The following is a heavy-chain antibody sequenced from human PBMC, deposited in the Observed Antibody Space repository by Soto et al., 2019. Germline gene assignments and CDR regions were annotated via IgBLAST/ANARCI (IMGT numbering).Heavy chain of an antibody. Sequence: ASVKVSCKASGYTFTGYYMHWVRQAPGQGLEWMGWINPNSGGTNYAQKFQGWVTMTRDTSISTAYMELSRLRSDDTAVYYCARDQGPVVPAANYYYGMDVWGQGTTVTVSS. V-gene: IGHV1-2*04. J-gene: IGHJ6*02. D-gene: IGHD2-2*01. CDR2: INPNSGGT. CDR1: GYTFTGYY. CDR3: ARDQGPVVPAANYYYGMDV.